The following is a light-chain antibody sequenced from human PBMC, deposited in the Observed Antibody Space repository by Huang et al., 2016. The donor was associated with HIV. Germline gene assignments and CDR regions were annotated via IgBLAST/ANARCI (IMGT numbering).Light chain of an antibody. CDR2: DAS. CDR1: QSVSSNY. J-gene: IGKJ1*01. Sequence: EIVLTQSPATLSLSPGERATLSSGASQSVSSNYLAWYQQKPGLAPRLLIYDASSRAPGTPDRFSGSESGTDFTLTITRLEPEDFAVYYCQQYGDSPWTFGQGTKVEIK. CDR3: QQYGDSPWT. V-gene: IGKV3D-20*01.